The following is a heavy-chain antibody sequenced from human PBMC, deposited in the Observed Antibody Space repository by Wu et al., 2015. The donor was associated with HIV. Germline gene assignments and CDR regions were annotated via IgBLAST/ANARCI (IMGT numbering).Heavy chain of an antibody. CDR1: GGSFNSYG. J-gene: IGHJ6*02. V-gene: IGHV1-69*13. CDR3: ARDAVREGYYGLDV. D-gene: IGHD3-10*01. CDR2: IIPIYRTT. Sequence: QVHLVQSGAEVNKPGSSVKVSCKASGGSFNSYGISWVRQAPGQGLEWMGRIIPIYRTTNYAQKLQGRVTISADEYTSTAYMELSRLTSDDTAVYYCARDAVREGYYGLDVWGQG.